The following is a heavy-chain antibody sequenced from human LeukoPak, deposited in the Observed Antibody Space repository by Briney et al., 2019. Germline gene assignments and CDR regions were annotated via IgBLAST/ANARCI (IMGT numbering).Heavy chain of an antibody. J-gene: IGHJ5*02. CDR3: ARAAVAGTIGFDP. Sequence: SETLSLTCAVYGGSFSGYYWSWIRQPPGKGLEWIGEINHSGSTNYNPSLKSRVTISVDTSKNQFSLKLSSVTAADTAVYYCARAAVAGTIGFDPWGQGTLVTVSS. CDR2: INHSGST. V-gene: IGHV4-34*01. D-gene: IGHD6-19*01. CDR1: GGSFSGYY.